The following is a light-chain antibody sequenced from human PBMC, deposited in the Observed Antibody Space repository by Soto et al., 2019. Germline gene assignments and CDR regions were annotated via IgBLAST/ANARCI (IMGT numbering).Light chain of an antibody. CDR3: QQRINWPLT. Sequence: EIVLTQSPATLSLSPGERATLSCRASQSVSSYLAWYQQKPGQAPRLLIYDASNRATGIPARFSGSGSGTDFTLTISRLEPEDFAVYYCQQRINWPLTFGQGNKVQIK. CDR1: QSVSSY. V-gene: IGKV3-11*01. CDR2: DAS. J-gene: IGKJ1*01.